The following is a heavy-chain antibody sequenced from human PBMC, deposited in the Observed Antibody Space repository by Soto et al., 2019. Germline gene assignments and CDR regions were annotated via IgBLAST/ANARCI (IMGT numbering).Heavy chain of an antibody. CDR2: IYYSGST. CDR1: GGSISSGGYY. Sequence: QVQLQESGPGLVKPSQTLSLTCTVSGGSISSGGYYWSWIRQHPGKGLEWIGYIYYSGSTYYNPSLKSRVTIAVDTSKNQFSLKLSSVTAADTAVYYCARHQPGRSYYYYYGMDVWGQGTTVTVSS. V-gene: IGHV4-31*03. CDR3: ARHQPGRSYYYYYGMDV. J-gene: IGHJ6*02. D-gene: IGHD2-8*02.